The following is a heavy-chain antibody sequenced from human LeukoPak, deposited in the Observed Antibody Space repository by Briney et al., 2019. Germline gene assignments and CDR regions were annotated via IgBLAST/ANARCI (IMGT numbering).Heavy chain of an antibody. V-gene: IGHV3-30*02. CDR2: IRYDVRNK. J-gene: IGHJ4*02. D-gene: IGHD4-11*01. Sequence: GGSLRLSCAASGFTLSSYGMHWGRPAPDEGLGRVTFIRYDVRNKHYADSVKGRFTISRDHSNNTLYIQINTLRAADPTVYYFAKDTEWGTTVTTSLDYGGQGTLVTVPS. CDR3: AKDTEWGTTVTTSLDY. CDR1: GFTLSSYG.